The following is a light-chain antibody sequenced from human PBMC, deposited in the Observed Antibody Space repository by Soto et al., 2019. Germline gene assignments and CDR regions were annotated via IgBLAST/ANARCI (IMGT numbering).Light chain of an antibody. Sequence: QTVVTQPPSASGTPGQRVTISCSGSISNIGSNTVNWYQQLPGTAPKLLIYSNNQRPSGVPDRFSGSKSGTSASLAISGLQSEDEADYYCAAWDDSLNGVVFGGGTKVTVL. J-gene: IGLJ2*01. CDR1: ISNIGSNT. CDR2: SNN. V-gene: IGLV1-44*01. CDR3: AAWDDSLNGVV.